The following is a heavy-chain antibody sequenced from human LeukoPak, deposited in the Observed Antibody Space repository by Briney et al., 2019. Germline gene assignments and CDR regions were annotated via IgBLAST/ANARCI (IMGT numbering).Heavy chain of an antibody. CDR2: MNPNSGNT. V-gene: IGHV1-8*03. D-gene: IGHD2-2*01. CDR3: AREKVGCSSTSCYYFDY. CDR1: GYTFTSYD. J-gene: IGHJ4*02. Sequence: ASVKVSCKASGYTFTSYDINWVRQATGQGLEWMGWMNPNSGNTGYAQKFQGRVAITRNTSISTAYMELSRLRSDDTAVYYCAREKVGCSSTSCYYFDYWGQGTLVTVSS.